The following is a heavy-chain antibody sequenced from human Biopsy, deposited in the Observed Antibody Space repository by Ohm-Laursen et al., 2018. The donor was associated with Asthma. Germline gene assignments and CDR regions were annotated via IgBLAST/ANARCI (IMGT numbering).Heavy chain of an antibody. V-gene: IGHV1-2*06. J-gene: IGHJ5*02. CDR3: ARGQKSAGDRWCDP. CDR1: GYTFIGCP. CDR2: INPNSGGT. D-gene: IGHD6-13*01. Sequence: GASVKVSCKASGYTFIGCPIHWMRQAPGQGLEWMGRINPNSGGTNYAQKFQGRVTMTRDTSISTAYMEVSRLRSDDTAVYYCARGQKSAGDRWCDPGGQGTLVTVSS.